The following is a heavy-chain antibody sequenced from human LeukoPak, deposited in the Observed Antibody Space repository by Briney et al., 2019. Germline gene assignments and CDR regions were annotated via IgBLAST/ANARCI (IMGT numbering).Heavy chain of an antibody. CDR3: ATYRQVLLPFES. CDR2: IFPSGGEI. D-gene: IGHD2-8*02. Sequence: EGSLRLSCAASGFTFSTFAMTWVRQPPGKGLEWVSSIFPSGGEIHYADSVRGRFTISRDNSKSTLSLQMNSLRAGDTAIYYCATYRQVLLPFESWGQGTLVTVSS. V-gene: IGHV3-23*01. J-gene: IGHJ4*02. CDR1: GFTFSTFA.